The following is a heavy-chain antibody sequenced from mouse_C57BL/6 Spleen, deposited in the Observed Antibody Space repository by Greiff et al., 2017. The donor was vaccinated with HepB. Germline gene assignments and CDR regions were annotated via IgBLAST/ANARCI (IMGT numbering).Heavy chain of an antibody. CDR1: GYTFTSYW. J-gene: IGHJ4*01. CDR2: INPSNGGT. CDR3: ARSGRTAQAGGYAMDY. V-gene: IGHV1-53*01. Sequence: VQLQQSGTELVKPGASVKLSCKASGYTFTSYWMHWVKQRPGQGLEWIGNINPSNGGTNYNEKFKSKATLTVDKSSSTAYMQLSSLTSEDSAVYYCARSGRTAQAGGYAMDYWGQGTSVTVSS. D-gene: IGHD3-2*02.